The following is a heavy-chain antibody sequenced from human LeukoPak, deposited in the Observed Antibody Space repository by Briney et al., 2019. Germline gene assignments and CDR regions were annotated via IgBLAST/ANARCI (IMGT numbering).Heavy chain of an antibody. CDR3: ARDWSRYSYGYYFDY. J-gene: IGHJ4*02. D-gene: IGHD5-18*01. CDR1: GGTFSSYA. CDR2: IIPIFGTA. V-gene: IGHV1-69*05. Sequence: ASVKVSCKASGGTFSSYAISWVRQAPGQGLEWMGRIIPIFGTANYAQKFQGRVTITTDESTSTAYMELSSLRSEDTAVYYCARDWSRYSYGYYFDYWGQGTLVTVSS.